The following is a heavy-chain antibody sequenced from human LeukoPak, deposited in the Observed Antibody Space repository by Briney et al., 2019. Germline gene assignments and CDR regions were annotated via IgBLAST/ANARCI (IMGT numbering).Heavy chain of an antibody. CDR2: INTSGNT. CDR3: ARIYCDGGGCYWFDP. Sequence: SETPSLTCTVSGVSISSYYWSWIRQAAGKGLEWIGRINTSGNTNYNPSLKSRVSLSVDTSKNQFSLKLSSVTAADTAVYYCARIYCDGGGCYWFDPWGQGTLVTVSS. CDR1: GVSISSYY. J-gene: IGHJ5*02. V-gene: IGHV4-4*07. D-gene: IGHD2-15*01.